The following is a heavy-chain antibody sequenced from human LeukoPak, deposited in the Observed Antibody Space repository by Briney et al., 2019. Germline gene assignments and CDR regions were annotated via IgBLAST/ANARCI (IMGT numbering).Heavy chain of an antibody. Sequence: SETLSLTCAVYGGSFSGHSWSWIRQPPGKGLEWIGEINHSGSTDFNPSLRSRVIISVDTSKNQFSLKLSSVTAADTAVYYCARDQKELGWFDPWGQGTLVTVSS. D-gene: IGHD3-10*01. CDR2: INHSGST. CDR1: GGSFSGHS. V-gene: IGHV4-34*01. J-gene: IGHJ5*02. CDR3: ARDQKELGWFDP.